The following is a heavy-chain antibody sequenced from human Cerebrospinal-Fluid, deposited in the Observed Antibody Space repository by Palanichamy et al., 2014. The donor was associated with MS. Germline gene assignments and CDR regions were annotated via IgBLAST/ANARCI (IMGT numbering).Heavy chain of an antibody. Sequence: QVQLQESGPGLVKPSETLSLTCSVSGGSIRSGSYYWGWVRQPPGKGLEWIGSIYYTGSTYYSPSLKSRVTISVDSSRNQLSLRLSSVAAADTGLYFCARRGTVTTPLNAFDIWGQGTTVTVSS. J-gene: IGHJ3*02. V-gene: IGHV4-39*01. D-gene: IGHD1-7*01. CDR1: GGSIRSGSYY. CDR2: IYYTGST. CDR3: ARRGTVTTPLNAFDI.